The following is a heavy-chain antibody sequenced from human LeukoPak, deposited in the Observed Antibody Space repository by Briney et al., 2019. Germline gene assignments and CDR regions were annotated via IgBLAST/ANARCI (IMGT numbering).Heavy chain of an antibody. CDR1: GGSFSGYY. Sequence: SETLSLTCAVYGGSFSGYYWSWIRQPPGKGLEWIGEINHSGSTNYNPSLKSRVTISVDTSKNQFSLKLSSVTAADTAVYYCARGLWFDPWGQGTLVTVSS. CDR2: INHSGST. CDR3: ARGLWFDP. J-gene: IGHJ5*02. V-gene: IGHV4-34*01.